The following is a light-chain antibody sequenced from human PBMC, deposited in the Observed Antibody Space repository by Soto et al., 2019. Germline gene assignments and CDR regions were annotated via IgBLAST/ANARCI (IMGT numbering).Light chain of an antibody. CDR2: DAS. Sequence: EIQRTESRSSLSASVGDRVTITCRASQSISCWLAWYQQKPGKAPKVLIYDASSLESGVPSRFSGSGSGTDFTLTISSLQPEDFATYYCQQAYSFPPITFGQGTRLEIK. J-gene: IGKJ5*01. V-gene: IGKV1-5*01. CDR1: QSISCW. CDR3: QQAYSFPPIT.